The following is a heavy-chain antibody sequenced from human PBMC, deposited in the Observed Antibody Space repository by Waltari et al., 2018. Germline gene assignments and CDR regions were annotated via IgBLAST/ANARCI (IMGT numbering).Heavy chain of an antibody. D-gene: IGHD2-8*01. Sequence: EVQLVESGGGLVQPGGSLRLSCASSGFTFSIYRMYWVRQAPGKGLVWVSGISGEGETTNYADSVKGRFTISRDYAKNTVYLQMNSLGADDTAVYYSARYALRPAIEYWGQGTLVTVSS. CDR2: ISGEGETT. V-gene: IGHV3-74*01. CDR1: GFTFSIYR. CDR3: ARYALRPAIEY. J-gene: IGHJ4*02.